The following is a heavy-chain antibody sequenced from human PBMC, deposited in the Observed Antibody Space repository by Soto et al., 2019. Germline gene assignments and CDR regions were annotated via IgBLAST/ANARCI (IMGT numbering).Heavy chain of an antibody. CDR2: IIPILGIA. J-gene: IGHJ4*02. CDR1: GGTFSSYT. Sequence: QVQLVQSGAEVKKPGSSVKVSCKASGGTFSSYTISWVRQAPGQGLEWMGRIIPILGIANYAQKFQGRVTITADKSTSTAYMELSSMRSEDTAGYYCARMVRGVITDYWGKGTLFTVSS. D-gene: IGHD3-10*01. V-gene: IGHV1-69*02. CDR3: ARMVRGVITDY.